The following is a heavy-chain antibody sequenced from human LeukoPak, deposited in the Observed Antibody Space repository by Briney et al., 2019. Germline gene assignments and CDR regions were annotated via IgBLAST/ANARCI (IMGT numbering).Heavy chain of an antibody. CDR3: ASGYYDSSGYYLGY. CDR2: INHSGST. J-gene: IGHJ4*02. CDR1: GGSFSGYY. Sequence: SETLSLTRAVYGGSFSGYYWSWISQPPGKGREWIGEINHSGSTTYNPSLKSRVTISVDTSKNQFSLKLSSVTAADTAVYYCASGYYDSSGYYLGYWGQGTLVTVSS. D-gene: IGHD3-22*01. V-gene: IGHV4-34*01.